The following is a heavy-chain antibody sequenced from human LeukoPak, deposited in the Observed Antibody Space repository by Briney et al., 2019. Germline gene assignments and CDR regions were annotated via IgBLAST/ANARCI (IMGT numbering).Heavy chain of an antibody. J-gene: IGHJ5*02. CDR2: IYYSGST. CDR1: GGSVSSYTYY. V-gene: IGHV4-61*01. D-gene: IGHD2-2*03. CDR3: ARSGYCSRTGCYPNWFDP. Sequence: SETLSLTCTVSGGSVSSYTYYWSWVRQPPGKGLEWIGYIYYSGSTNYSPSLKSRVTLSIDTSKNQFSLRLSSVTAADTAVYYCARSGYCSRTGCYPNWFDPWGQGTLVTVSS.